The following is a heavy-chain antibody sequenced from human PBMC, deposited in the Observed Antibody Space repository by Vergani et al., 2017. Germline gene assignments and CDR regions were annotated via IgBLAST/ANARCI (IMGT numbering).Heavy chain of an antibody. Sequence: EVQLVESGGGLVQPGRSLRLSCAASGFTFDDYAMHWVRQAPGKGLEWVSGISWNSGSIGYADSVKGRFTISRDNAKNSLYLQMNSLGAEDTALYYCAKDLARGLLYYFDYWGQGTLVTVSS. D-gene: IGHD2-8*02. CDR1: GFTFDDYA. V-gene: IGHV3-9*01. J-gene: IGHJ4*02. CDR3: AKDLARGLLYYFDY. CDR2: ISWNSGSI.